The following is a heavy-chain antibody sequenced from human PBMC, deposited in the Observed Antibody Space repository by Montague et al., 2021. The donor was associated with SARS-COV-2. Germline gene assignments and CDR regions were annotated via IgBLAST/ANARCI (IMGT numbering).Heavy chain of an antibody. D-gene: IGHD3-9*01. CDR2: IDWDDDK. CDR3: ARIRYGILTGHQTLFDY. CDR1: GFSLSTSGMC. J-gene: IGHJ4*02. Sequence: PALVKPTQTLTLTCTFPGFSLSTSGMCVSWIRQPPGKALEWLARIDWDDDKYYSTSLKTRLTISMDTSKNQVVLTMTNMDPVDTATYYCARIRYGILTGHQTLFDYWGQGTLVTVSS. V-gene: IGHV2-70*11.